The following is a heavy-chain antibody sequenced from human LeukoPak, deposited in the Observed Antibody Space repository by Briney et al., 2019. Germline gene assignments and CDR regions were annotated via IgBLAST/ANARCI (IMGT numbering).Heavy chain of an antibody. Sequence: GASVKVSCKASGYTFTSYGISWVRQAPGQGLEWMGWISAYNGNTNYVQKLQGRVTMTTDTSTSTAYMELRSLRSDDTAVYYCVQVAVAGTVGAFDIWGQGTMVTVSS. CDR3: VQVAVAGTVGAFDI. D-gene: IGHD6-19*01. J-gene: IGHJ3*02. CDR2: ISAYNGNT. V-gene: IGHV1-18*01. CDR1: GYTFTSYG.